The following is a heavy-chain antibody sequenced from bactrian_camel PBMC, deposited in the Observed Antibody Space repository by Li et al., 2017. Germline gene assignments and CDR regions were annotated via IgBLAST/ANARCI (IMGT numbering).Heavy chain of an antibody. D-gene: IGHD2*01. Sequence: VQLVESGGGLVQPGGSLMLSCAASGFTFSNFAMNWVRQAPGKGLEWVSRIIHDGDTTSYADSVKGRFTISRDNAKNTLYLKLNSLRTEDTAMYYCATYTTWGSWRYWGQGTQVTVS. V-gene: IGHV3S31*01. CDR3: ATYTTWGSWRY. CDR2: IIHDGDTT. J-gene: IGHJ4*01. CDR1: GFTFSNFA.